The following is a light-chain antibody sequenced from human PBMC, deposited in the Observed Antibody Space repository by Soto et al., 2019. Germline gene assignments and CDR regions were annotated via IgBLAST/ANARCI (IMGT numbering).Light chain of an antibody. CDR1: RSDIGDSNF. Sequence: QSVLTQPASVSGSPGQSVTISCTGPRSDIGDSNFISWYQHSPGKAPRLLIYEVNNRPSGVSRRFSGSKAGNTASLTISGLLDDDEADYFCASFRSGTILVFGSGTKRPS. V-gene: IGLV2-14*01. CDR2: EVN. CDR3: ASFRSGTILV. J-gene: IGLJ2*01.